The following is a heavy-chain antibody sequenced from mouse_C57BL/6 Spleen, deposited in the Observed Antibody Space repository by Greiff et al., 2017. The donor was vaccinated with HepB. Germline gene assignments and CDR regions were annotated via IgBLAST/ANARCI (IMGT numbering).Heavy chain of an antibody. V-gene: IGHV3-6*01. CDR2: ISYDGSN. CDR3: AREGDYFEY. J-gene: IGHJ2*01. CDR1: GYSITSGYY. Sequence: DVKLVESGPGLVKPSQSLSLTCSVTGYSITSGYYWNWIRQFPGNKLEWMGYISYDGSNNYNPSLKNRISITRDTSKNQFFLKLNSVTTEDTATYYCAREGDYFEYWGQGTTLTVSS.